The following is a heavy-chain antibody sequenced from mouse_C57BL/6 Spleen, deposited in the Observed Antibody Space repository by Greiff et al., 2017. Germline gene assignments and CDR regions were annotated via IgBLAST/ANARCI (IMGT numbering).Heavy chain of an antibody. D-gene: IGHD2-4*01. CDR2: IDPETGGT. CDR3: TIGSDYVRFAY. Sequence: VKLVESGAELVRPGASVTLSCKASGYTFTDYEMHWVKQTPVHGLEWIGAIDPETGGTAYNQKFKGKAILTADKSSSTAYMGLRSLTSEDSAVYYCTIGSDYVRFAYWGQGTLVTVSA. CDR1: GYTFTDYE. J-gene: IGHJ3*01. V-gene: IGHV1-15*01.